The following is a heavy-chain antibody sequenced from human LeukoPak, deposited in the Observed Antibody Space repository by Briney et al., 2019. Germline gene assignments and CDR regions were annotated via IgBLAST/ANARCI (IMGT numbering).Heavy chain of an antibody. CDR2: INHRGTT. CDR1: GDSFSGYY. Sequence: SETLSLTCAVYGDSFSGYYWSWVRQPPGKGLEWIAEINHRGTTHYNPSLKSRVNISADTSKNQFSLHLDSVTAADTAVYYCARSWAGMYYPFYYFDYWGQGTLVSVSS. CDR3: ARSWAGMYYPFYYFDY. D-gene: IGHD1-26*01. V-gene: IGHV4-34*01. J-gene: IGHJ4*02.